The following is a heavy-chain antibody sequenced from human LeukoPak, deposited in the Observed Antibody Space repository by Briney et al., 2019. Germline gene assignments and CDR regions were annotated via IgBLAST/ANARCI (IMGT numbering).Heavy chain of an antibody. CDR1: GGSISSYY. D-gene: IGHD3-16*02. V-gene: IGHV4-59*08. CDR2: IYYSGST. CDR3: ARSMITFGGVIVPGAFDI. J-gene: IGHJ3*02. Sequence: SETLSLTCTVSGGSISSYYWSWIRQPPGKGLEWIGYIYYSGSTNYNPSLKSRVTISVDTSKNQFFLKLSSVTAADTAVYYCARSMITFGGVIVPGAFDIWGQGTMVTVSS.